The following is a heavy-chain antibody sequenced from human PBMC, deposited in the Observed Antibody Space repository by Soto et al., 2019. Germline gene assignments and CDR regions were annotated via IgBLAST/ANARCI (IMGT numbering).Heavy chain of an antibody. CDR1: GASISSTRFY. CDR2: ISYNGNT. J-gene: IGHJ5*02. V-gene: IGHV4-39*01. D-gene: IGHD5-18*01. Sequence: QLQLQESGPGLAKPSETLSLTCTVSGASISSTRFYWGWIRQPPGKGLEWIGSISYNGNTYYTQSLKSRVTISVDTSKNQFSLRLSSVTAADTAVYYCARPVYVDTSMGIQFNWFDPWGQGTLVTVSS. CDR3: ARPVYVDTSMGIQFNWFDP.